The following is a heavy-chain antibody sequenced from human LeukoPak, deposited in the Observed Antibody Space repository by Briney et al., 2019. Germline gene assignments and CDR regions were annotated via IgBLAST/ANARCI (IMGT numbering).Heavy chain of an antibody. J-gene: IGHJ4*02. CDR2: IGYGGSQK. V-gene: IGHV3-7*01. CDR3: AREYFPPGLLTIVFDN. CDR1: GFSLSSYY. Sequence: GGSLRLSCAASGFSLSSYYMSWVRQAPGKGLEWMANIGYGGSQKNYDDSLKGRFTISRDNAKNSVYLQMNSLRAEDTAVYYCAREYFPPGLLTIVFDNWGQGTLVTVSS. D-gene: IGHD3-9*01.